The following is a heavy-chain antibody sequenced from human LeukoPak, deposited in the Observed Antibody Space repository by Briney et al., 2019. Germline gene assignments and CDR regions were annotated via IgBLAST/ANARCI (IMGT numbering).Heavy chain of an antibody. CDR3: ATAETPSGSYGY. V-gene: IGHV1-69-2*01. Sequence: ASVKVSCKVSGYTFTDYYMHWVQQAPGKGLEWMGLVDPEDGETIYAEEFQGRVTITVDTSTDTAYMELSSLRSEDTAVYYCATAETPSGSYGYWGQGTLVTVSS. D-gene: IGHD1-26*01. CDR1: GYTFTDYY. J-gene: IGHJ4*02. CDR2: VDPEDGET.